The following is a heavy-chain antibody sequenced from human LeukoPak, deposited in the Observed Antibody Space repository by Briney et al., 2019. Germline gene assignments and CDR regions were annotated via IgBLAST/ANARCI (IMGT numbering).Heavy chain of an antibody. D-gene: IGHD6-13*01. CDR3: ARVFGADSSSIYYFDY. J-gene: IGHJ4*02. CDR2: IYRGGST. V-gene: IGHV3-66*01. Sequence: PGGSLRLSCAASGFTVSSNYMSWVRQAPGKGLEWVSVIYRGGSTYCADSAKGRFATSRDNSKNTVYLQLNSLRAEDTAVYYCARVFGADSSSIYYFDYWGQGTLVTVSS. CDR1: GFTVSSNY.